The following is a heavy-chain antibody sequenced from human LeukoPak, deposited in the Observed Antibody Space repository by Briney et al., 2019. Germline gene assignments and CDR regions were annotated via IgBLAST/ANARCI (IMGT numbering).Heavy chain of an antibody. CDR2: ISSSSSYI. D-gene: IGHD3-9*01. CDR3: ARLVTRDLTGYLRTDYFDY. Sequence: PGGSLRLSCAASGFTFSSYSMNWVRQAPGKGLEWVSSISSSSSYIYYADSVKGRFTISRDNAKNSLYLQMNSLRAEDTAVYYCARLVTRDLTGYLRTDYFDYWGQGTLVTVSS. CDR1: GFTFSSYS. V-gene: IGHV3-21*01. J-gene: IGHJ4*02.